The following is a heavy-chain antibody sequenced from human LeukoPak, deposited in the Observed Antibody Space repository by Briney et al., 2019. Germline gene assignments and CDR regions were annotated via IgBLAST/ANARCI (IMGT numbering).Heavy chain of an antibody. CDR1: GGSFSGYY. D-gene: IGHD2-15*01. J-gene: IGHJ4*02. CDR2: INLSGST. Sequence: PSETLSLTCAVYGGSFSGYYWSWIRQPPGKGLEWIGEINLSGSTNYNPSLKSRVTISVDTSKNQFSLKLSSVTAADTAVYYCARGDIADYYSDYWGQGTLVTVSS. V-gene: IGHV4-34*01. CDR3: ARGDIADYYSDY.